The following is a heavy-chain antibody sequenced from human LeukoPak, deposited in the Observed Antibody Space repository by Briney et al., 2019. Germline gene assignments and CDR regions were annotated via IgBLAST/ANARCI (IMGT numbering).Heavy chain of an antibody. J-gene: IGHJ2*01. CDR1: GYTFTGYY. D-gene: IGHD2-21*02. CDR3: ARDFTAWYSDL. CDR2: INPNSGGT. Sequence: GASVKVSCKASGYTFTGYYMHWVRQAPGQGLEWMGWINPNSGGTNYAQKFQGRVTMTRDTSISTAYMALSRLRSGDTAVYYCARDFTAWYSDLWGRGTLVTVSS. V-gene: IGHV1-2*02.